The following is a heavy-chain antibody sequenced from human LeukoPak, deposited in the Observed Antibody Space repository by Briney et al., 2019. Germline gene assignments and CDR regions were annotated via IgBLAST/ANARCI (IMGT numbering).Heavy chain of an antibody. J-gene: IGHJ4*02. CDR1: GGSISSSSYY. Sequence: SETLSLTCTVSGGSISSSSYYWGWIRQPPGKRLEWIGSFFYSGSTYYNPSLKSRVTISVDTSKNQFSLKLSSVTAADTAVYYCARRGYSYGAGYFDYWGQGTLVTVSS. CDR3: ARRGYSYGAGYFDY. CDR2: FFYSGST. V-gene: IGHV4-39*01. D-gene: IGHD5-18*01.